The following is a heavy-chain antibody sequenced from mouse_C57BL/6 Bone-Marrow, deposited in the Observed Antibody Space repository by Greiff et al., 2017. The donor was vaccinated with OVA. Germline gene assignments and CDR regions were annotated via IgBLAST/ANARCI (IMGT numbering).Heavy chain of an antibody. J-gene: IGHJ2*01. CDR1: GFSFNTYA. D-gene: IGHD2-10*02. CDR3: VRQGYGHLFDY. Sequence: EVQLVESGGGLVQPKGSLKLSCAASGFSFNTYAMNWVRQAPGKGLEWVARIRSKSNNYATYYADSVKDRFTISRDDSESMLYLQMNNLKTEDTAMYYCVRQGYGHLFDYWGQGTTLTVSS. V-gene: IGHV10-1*01. CDR2: IRSKSNNYAT.